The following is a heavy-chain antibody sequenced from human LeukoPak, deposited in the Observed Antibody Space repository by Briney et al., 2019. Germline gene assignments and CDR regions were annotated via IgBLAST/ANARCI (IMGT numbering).Heavy chain of an antibody. V-gene: IGHV1-8*03. CDR2: MNPNSGNT. D-gene: IGHD5-18*01. J-gene: IGHJ4*02. Sequence: ASVKVSCKASGYTLTSYDINWVRQATGQGLEWMRWMNPNSGNTGYAQKFQGRVTITRNTSISTAYMELSSLRSEDTAVYYCARGRRGRYSYGNFDYWGQGTLVTVSS. CDR1: GYTLTSYD. CDR3: ARGRRGRYSYGNFDY.